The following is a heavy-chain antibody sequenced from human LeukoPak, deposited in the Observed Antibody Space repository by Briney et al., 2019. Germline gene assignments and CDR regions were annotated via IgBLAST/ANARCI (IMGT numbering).Heavy chain of an antibody. CDR1: GGSISSSSYY. V-gene: IGHV4-39*07. CDR3: ARDTSSFYYGMDV. Sequence: SSETLSLTCTVSGGSISSSSYYWGWIRQPPGKGLEWIGSIYYSGSTYYNPSLKSRVTISVDTSKNQFSLKLSSVTAADTAVYYCARDTSSFYYGMDVWGQGTTVTVSS. D-gene: IGHD6-6*01. J-gene: IGHJ6*02. CDR2: IYYSGST.